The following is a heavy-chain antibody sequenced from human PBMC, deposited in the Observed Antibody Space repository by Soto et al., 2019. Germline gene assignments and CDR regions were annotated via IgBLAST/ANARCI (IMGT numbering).Heavy chain of an antibody. CDR1: GFTFREAW. D-gene: IGHD1-7*01. V-gene: IGHV3-15*01. J-gene: IGHJ6*02. Sequence: SCAASGFTFREAWMSWVRQAPGKGLEWVGRIKSKSDGETTDYAAPVKGRFIISRDDSEKTLHLQMNSLKAEDSAIYYCVTAGPELYYYYYGMDVWGQGTTVTVSS. CDR3: VTAGPELYYYYYGMDV. CDR2: IKSKSDGETT.